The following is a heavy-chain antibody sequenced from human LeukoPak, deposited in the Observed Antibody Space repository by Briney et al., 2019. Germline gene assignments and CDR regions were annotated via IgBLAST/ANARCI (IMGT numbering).Heavy chain of an antibody. J-gene: IGHJ1*01. D-gene: IGHD3-22*01. Sequence: GGSLRLSCAASGFTFGSYGMSWVRQAPGKGLEWVSFITPNADSTSYADSVEGRFTISRDNPRNTLYMQMNSLRDEDTAVYYCAIMHGYYDGSGYWVQWGQGTLVTVSS. CDR3: AIMHGYYDGSGYWVQ. CDR1: GFTFGSYG. V-gene: IGHV3-23*01. CDR2: ITPNADST.